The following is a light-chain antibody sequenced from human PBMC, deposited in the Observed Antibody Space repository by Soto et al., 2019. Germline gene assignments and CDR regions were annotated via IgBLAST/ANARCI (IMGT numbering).Light chain of an antibody. Sequence: QSVLTQPPSASGTPGQRVAISCSGSRSNIGSNYVYWYQQLPGTAPKLLIYRNNQRPSGVPDRFSGSKSGTSASLAISGLRSEDEADYYCATWDDSLSGPVFGGGTKVTV. CDR2: RNN. J-gene: IGLJ2*01. CDR3: ATWDDSLSGPV. CDR1: RSNIGSNY. V-gene: IGLV1-47*01.